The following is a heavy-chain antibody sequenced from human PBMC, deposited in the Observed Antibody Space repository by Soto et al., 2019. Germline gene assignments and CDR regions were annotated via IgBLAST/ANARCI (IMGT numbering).Heavy chain of an antibody. J-gene: IGHJ3*02. Sequence: LSLTCAVYGGSFSGYYWSWVRQAPGKGLEWVAVISYDGSNKYYADSVKGRFTISRDNSKNTLYLQMNSLRAEDTAVYYCANQPDAFDIWGQGTMVTVSS. V-gene: IGHV3-30*18. CDR3: ANQPDAFDI. CDR1: GGSFSGYY. CDR2: ISYDGSNK.